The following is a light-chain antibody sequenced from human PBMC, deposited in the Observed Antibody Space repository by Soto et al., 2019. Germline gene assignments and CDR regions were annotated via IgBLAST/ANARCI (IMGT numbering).Light chain of an antibody. Sequence: QSVRTQPPSASGTPGQKVFISCSGSSSNIGGTNYAYWYQQLPGAAPKLLMHSNNLRPSGVPERISGSKFGTAASLAISGIRSEDEAVYYCASWDDRLGAVIFGGGTKVTVL. V-gene: IGLV1-47*02. CDR2: SNN. CDR1: SSNIGGTNY. J-gene: IGLJ2*01. CDR3: ASWDDRLGAVI.